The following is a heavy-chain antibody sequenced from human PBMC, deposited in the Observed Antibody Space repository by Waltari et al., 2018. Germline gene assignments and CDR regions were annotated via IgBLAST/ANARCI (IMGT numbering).Heavy chain of an antibody. CDR1: GSTSNVYW. CDR2: IKTDGITT. V-gene: IGHV3-74*03. J-gene: IGHJ4*02. Sequence: EVQLVESGGGLVQPGGSLRLSCPAPGSTSNVYWMHWARQAPGQGLVWVSRIKTDGITTMYADSVKGRFTISRDNAKNSLYLQMNSLRAEDTAVYYCARVGRGEIHDYGDYYFDYWGQGTLVTVSS. D-gene: IGHD4-17*01. CDR3: ARVGRGEIHDYGDYYFDY.